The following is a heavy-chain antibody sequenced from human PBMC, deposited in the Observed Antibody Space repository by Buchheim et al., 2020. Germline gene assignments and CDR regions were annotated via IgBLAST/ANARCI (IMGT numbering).Heavy chain of an antibody. Sequence: EVQLLESGGVLVQPGGSLRLSCAASGFTFSNYAMSWVRQAPGRGLEWVSAISGSGESIYYADSVEGRFTISRDNSEKRMYLQMNSLRAEDTAVYYCTKGPSYYYGSGSYSYYFDYWGQGTL. CDR1: GFTFSNYA. V-gene: IGHV3-23*01. J-gene: IGHJ4*02. CDR2: ISGSGESI. CDR3: TKGPSYYYGSGSYSYYFDY. D-gene: IGHD3-10*01.